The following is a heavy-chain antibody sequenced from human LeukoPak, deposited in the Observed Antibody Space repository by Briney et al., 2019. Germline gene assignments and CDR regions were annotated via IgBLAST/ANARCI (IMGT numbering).Heavy chain of an antibody. V-gene: IGHV4-38-2*02. CDR2: IYYSGTT. J-gene: IGHJ3*02. CDR1: GYSISSGYY. CDR3: ARGPVASRTFDI. Sequence: SETLSLTCTVSGYSISSGYYWGWIRQPPGKGLEWIASIYYSGTTNYTPSLKSRVTISIDTSKNQLSLKLSSVTAADTALYYCARGPVASRTFDIWGQGTMVTVSS.